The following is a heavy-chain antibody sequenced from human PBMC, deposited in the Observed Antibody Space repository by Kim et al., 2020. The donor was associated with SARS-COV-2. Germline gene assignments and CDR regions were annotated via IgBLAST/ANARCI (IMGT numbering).Heavy chain of an antibody. CDR1: GYTFTSYD. CDR3: ARRYSSGWWRWFDP. CDR2: MNPNSGNT. V-gene: IGHV1-8*01. Sequence: ASVKVSCKASGYTFTSYDINWVRQATGQGLEWMGWMNPNSGNTGDAQKCQGRVTMTRNTSIRTAYMELSSLRSEDTAVYYCARRYSSGWWRWFDPWGQGTLVTVSS. J-gene: IGHJ5*02. D-gene: IGHD6-19*01.